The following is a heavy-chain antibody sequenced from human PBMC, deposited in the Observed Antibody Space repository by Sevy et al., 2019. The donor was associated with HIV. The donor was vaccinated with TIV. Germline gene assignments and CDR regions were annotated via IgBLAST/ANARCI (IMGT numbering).Heavy chain of an antibody. V-gene: IGHV3-30-3*01. CDR2: ISYDGSNK. D-gene: IGHD2-21*02. Sequence: GGSLRLSCAASGFTFSSYAMHWVRQAPGKGLEWVAVISYDGSNKYYADSVKDRFTISRDNSKNTLYLQMNSLRAEDTAVYYCARGGVVVTAMIRNWGQGTLVTVSS. CDR1: GFTFSSYA. J-gene: IGHJ4*02. CDR3: ARGGVVVTAMIRN.